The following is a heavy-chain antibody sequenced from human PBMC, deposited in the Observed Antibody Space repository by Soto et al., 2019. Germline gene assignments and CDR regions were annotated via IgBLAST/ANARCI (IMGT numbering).Heavy chain of an antibody. CDR3: TADLPAFIPQVDS. CDR1: GFTFSSAW. D-gene: IGHD3-3*02. J-gene: IGHJ4*02. Sequence: GGSLRLSCAASGFTFSSAWFNWVRQAPGKGLEWVGRIKSQNDGGTTDYDAPVRDRFTISKDDSINTLYLQMNSLQTEDTGVYFCTADLPAFIPQVDSWGQGTLVTVSS. CDR2: IKSQNDGGTT. V-gene: IGHV3-15*07.